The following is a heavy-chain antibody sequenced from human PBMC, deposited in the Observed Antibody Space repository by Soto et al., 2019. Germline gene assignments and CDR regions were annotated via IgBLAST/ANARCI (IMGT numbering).Heavy chain of an antibody. Sequence: QVQLVQSGAEVKQPGSSVKVSCTASGGTFSTYAITWVRQAPGQGLEWMGGIIPMFDTTKYAQEFQGRVTITADESTNTAYMELSSLRSEDTAVYYCARAPPTCIGGSCSKGSQYYFYAMDVWGQGTTVTVSS. V-gene: IGHV1-69*01. CDR3: ARAPPTCIGGSCSKGSQYYFYAMDV. CDR1: GGTFSTYA. D-gene: IGHD2-15*01. J-gene: IGHJ6*02. CDR2: IIPMFDTT.